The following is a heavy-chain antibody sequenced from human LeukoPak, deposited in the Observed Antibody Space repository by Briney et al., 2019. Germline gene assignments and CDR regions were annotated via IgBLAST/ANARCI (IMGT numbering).Heavy chain of an antibody. D-gene: IGHD6-13*01. Sequence: SQTLSLTCTVSGGSISSGSYYWSWIRQPAGKGLEWIGRIYTSGSTNYNPSLKSRVTISVDTSKNQFSLKLSSVTAADTAVYYCARDGAAAGYYYYMDVWGKGTTVTVSS. V-gene: IGHV4-61*02. CDR3: ARDGAAAGYYYYMDV. CDR2: IYTSGST. J-gene: IGHJ6*03. CDR1: GGSISSGSYY.